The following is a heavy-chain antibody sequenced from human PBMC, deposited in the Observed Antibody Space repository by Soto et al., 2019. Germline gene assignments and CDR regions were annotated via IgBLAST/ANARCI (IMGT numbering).Heavy chain of an antibody. D-gene: IGHD4-17*01. CDR2: INAGNGNT. CDR3: ATESNDYWFDP. CDR1: GYAFTSYA. J-gene: IGHJ5*02. V-gene: IGHV1-3*01. Sequence: ASVKVSCKASGYAFTSYAMHWVRQAPGQRLEWMGWINAGNGNTKYSQKFQGRVTITRDTSASTAYMELSSLRSEDTAVYYCATESNDYWFDPWGQGTLVTVSS.